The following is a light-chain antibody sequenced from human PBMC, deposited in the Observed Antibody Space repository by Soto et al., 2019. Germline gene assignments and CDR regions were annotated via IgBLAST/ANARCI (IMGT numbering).Light chain of an antibody. J-gene: IGLJ3*02. CDR2: FTSDGSH. Sequence: QLVLTQSPSASASPGASVKLTCTLSSGHSDYAIAWHQQQPEKGPRYLMKFTSDGSHTKGDGIPDRFSGSSSGADRYLTISGLRSDDEADSYCQAWGTGGVFGGGTTVTVL. CDR1: SGHSDYA. V-gene: IGLV4-69*01. CDR3: QAWGTGGV.